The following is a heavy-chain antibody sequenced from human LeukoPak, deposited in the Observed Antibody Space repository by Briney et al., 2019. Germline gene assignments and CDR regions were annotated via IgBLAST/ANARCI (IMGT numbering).Heavy chain of an antibody. Sequence: GESLKISCKGIGYSFATYWIGWVRQLPGKGMEWMGVIYPGDSRTRYIPSFEGQVTISVDKSINTAYLQWVSLKASDSAMYYCACRDLTTTWSYPWGQGTLVTVSS. J-gene: IGHJ5*02. CDR1: GYSFATYW. V-gene: IGHV5-51*01. D-gene: IGHD1-14*01. CDR3: ACRDLTTTWSYP. CDR2: IYPGDSRT.